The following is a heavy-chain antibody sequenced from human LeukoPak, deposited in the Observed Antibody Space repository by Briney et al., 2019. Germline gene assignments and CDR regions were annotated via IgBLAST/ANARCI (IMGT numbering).Heavy chain of an antibody. D-gene: IGHD3-10*01. CDR1: GFTFSNAW. J-gene: IGHJ4*02. CDR2: IRYDGSNK. V-gene: IGHV3-30*02. Sequence: GGSLRLSCAASGFTFSNAWMNWVRQAPGKGLEWVAFIRYDGSNKYYADSVKGRFTISRDNSKNTLYLQMNSLRAEDTAVYYCARGGEWGGINFDYWGQGTLVTVSS. CDR3: ARGGEWGGINFDY.